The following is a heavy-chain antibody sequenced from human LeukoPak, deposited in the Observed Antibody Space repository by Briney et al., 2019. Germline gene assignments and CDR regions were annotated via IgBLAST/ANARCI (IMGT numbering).Heavy chain of an antibody. V-gene: IGHV3-23*01. CDR2: ISGSGGST. CDR3: VKNVNVFYYYIDV. Sequence: GGSLRLSCAASGFTFNTYGMSWVRQAPGKGLEWVSGISGSGGSTYYADSVKGRFTISRDNSKNTLSLQMNSLRAEDTAVYYCVKNVNVFYYYIDVWGKGTTVTISS. CDR1: GFTFNTYG. J-gene: IGHJ6*03. D-gene: IGHD3-10*02.